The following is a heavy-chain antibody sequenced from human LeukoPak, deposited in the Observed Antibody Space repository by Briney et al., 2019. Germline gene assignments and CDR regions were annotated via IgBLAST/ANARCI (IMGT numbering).Heavy chain of an antibody. D-gene: IGHD3-22*01. J-gene: IGHJ6*02. CDR3: ARGRAGIVVLNAGYYYYAMDV. CDR1: GGSLSGYH. CDR2: INPSGGT. V-gene: IGHV4-34*01. Sequence: SETLSLTCGVYGGSLSGYHWSWIRQPPGKGLGWIGEINPSGGTYYNPSLTSRVTVSLDTSKNQFSLKLTSVTAEDTALYYCARGRAGIVVLNAGYYYYAMDVWGQGTTVTVPS.